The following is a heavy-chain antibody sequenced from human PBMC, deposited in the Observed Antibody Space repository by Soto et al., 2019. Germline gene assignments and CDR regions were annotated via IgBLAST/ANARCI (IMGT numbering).Heavy chain of an antibody. CDR1: GYTFTSYA. CDR2: INAGNGNT. Sequence: ASVKVSCKASGYTFTSYAMHWVRQAPGQRLEWMGWINAGNGNTKYSQKFQGRVTITRDTSASTAYMELSSLRSEDTAVYYCARQEGYSGYDRQDPFDYWGQGTLVTVSS. J-gene: IGHJ4*02. V-gene: IGHV1-3*01. CDR3: ARQEGYSGYDRQDPFDY. D-gene: IGHD5-12*01.